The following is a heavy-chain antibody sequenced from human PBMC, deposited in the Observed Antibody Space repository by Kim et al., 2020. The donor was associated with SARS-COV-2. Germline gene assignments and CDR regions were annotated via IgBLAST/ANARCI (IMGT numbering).Heavy chain of an antibody. J-gene: IGHJ4*02. CDR2: IKSKTDGGTT. D-gene: IGHD3-22*01. CDR3: TTDPYYYDSSGYYYY. CDR1: GFTFSNAW. Sequence: GGSLRLSCAASGFTFSNAWMSWVRQAPGKGLEWVGRIKSKTDGGTTDYAAPVKGRFTISRDDSKNTLYLQMNSLKTEDTAVYYCTTDPYYYDSSGYYYYWGQGTLVTVSS. V-gene: IGHV3-15*01.